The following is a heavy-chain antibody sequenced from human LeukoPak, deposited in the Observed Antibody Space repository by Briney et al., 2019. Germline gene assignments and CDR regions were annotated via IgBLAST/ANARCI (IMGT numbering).Heavy chain of an antibody. CDR3: ARGTMVRGVIRVNFDY. J-gene: IGHJ4*02. D-gene: IGHD3-10*01. CDR1: GGSISSGSYY. V-gene: IGHV4-61*02. CDR2: IYTSGST. Sequence: SQTLSLTCSVSGGSISSGSYYWSWIRQPAGKGLEWIGRIYTSGSTYYNPSLKSRVTISVDTSKNQFSLKLSSVTAADTAVYYCARGTMVRGVIRVNFDYWGQGTLVTVSS.